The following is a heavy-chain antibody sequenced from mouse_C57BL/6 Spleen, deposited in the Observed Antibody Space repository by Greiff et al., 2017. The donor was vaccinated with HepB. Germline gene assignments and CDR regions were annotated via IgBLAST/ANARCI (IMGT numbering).Heavy chain of an antibody. V-gene: IGHV14-4*01. J-gene: IGHJ3*01. CDR3: TTTQGDMDYGAWFAY. Sequence: EVQLQQSGAELVRPGASVKLSCTASGFNIKDDYMHWVKQRPEQGLEWIGWIDPENGDTEYASKFQGKATITADTSSNTAYLQLSSLTSEDTAVYYCTTTQGDMDYGAWFAYWGQGTLVTVSA. CDR1: GFNIKDDY. D-gene: IGHD1-1*01. CDR2: IDPENGDT.